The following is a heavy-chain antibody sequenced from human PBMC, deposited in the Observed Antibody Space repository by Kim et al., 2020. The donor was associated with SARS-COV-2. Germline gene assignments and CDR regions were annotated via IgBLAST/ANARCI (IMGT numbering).Heavy chain of an antibody. CDR3: AGERHSNAGSFYNYEMDG. Sequence: GGSLRLSCAVSGVTVSSSYISWVRQVPGKGLEWVSVIYSGGSISYSESVQGRFTVSRDNSKNTLYLQMNSLRAEDTAVYYCAGERHSNAGSFYNYEMDG. CDR2: IYSGGSI. J-gene: IGHJ6*01. V-gene: IGHV3-53*01. D-gene: IGHD4-4*01. CDR1: GVTVSSSY.